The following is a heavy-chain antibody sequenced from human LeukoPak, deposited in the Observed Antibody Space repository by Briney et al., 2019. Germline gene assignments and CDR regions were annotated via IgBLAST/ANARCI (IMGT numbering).Heavy chain of an antibody. CDR3: ASSSGYSVGFDY. V-gene: IGHV4-34*01. D-gene: IGHD3-22*01. CDR1: GGSFSGYY. J-gene: IGHJ4*02. Sequence: SKTLSLTCAVYGGSFSGYYWSWIRQPPGKGLEWIGEINHSGSTNYNPSLKSRVTISVDTSKNQFSLKLSSVTAADTAVYYCASSSGYSVGFDYWGQGTLVTVSS. CDR2: INHSGST.